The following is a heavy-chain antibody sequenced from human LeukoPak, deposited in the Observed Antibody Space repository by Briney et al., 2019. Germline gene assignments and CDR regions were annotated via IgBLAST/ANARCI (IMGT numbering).Heavy chain of an antibody. Sequence: SETLSLTCTVSGGSISSRSYYWGWIRQPPGKGLEWIGSIYYSGSTYYNPSLKSRVTISVDTSKNQFSLKLSSVTAADTAVYYCARLLVANLFDYWGQGTLVTVSS. CDR2: IYYSGST. D-gene: IGHD2-15*01. J-gene: IGHJ4*02. CDR3: ARLLVANLFDY. V-gene: IGHV4-39*01. CDR1: GGSISSRSYY.